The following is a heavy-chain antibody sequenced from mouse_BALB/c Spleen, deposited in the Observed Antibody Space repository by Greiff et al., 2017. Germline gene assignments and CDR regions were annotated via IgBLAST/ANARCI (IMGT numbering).Heavy chain of an antibody. CDR3: ARENYDYDGEAWFAY. CDR2: ISTYYGNT. D-gene: IGHD2-4*01. Sequence: VQLQQSGPELVRPGVSVKISCKGSGYTFTDYAMHWVKQSHAKSLEWIGVISTYYGNTNYNQKFKGKATMTVDKSSSTAYMELARLTSEDSAIYYCARENYDYDGEAWFAYWGQGTLVTVSA. V-gene: IGHV1-67*01. J-gene: IGHJ3*01. CDR1: GYTFTDYA.